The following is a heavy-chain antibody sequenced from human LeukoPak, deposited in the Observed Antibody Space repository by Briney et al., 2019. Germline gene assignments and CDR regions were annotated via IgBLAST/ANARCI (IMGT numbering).Heavy chain of an antibody. CDR2: IKQDGSEK. V-gene: IGHV3-7*01. CDR3: ARGRECSGTGCYLPGIY. D-gene: IGHD2-2*01. CDR1: GYIFSTYW. Sequence: GGSLRLSCVGSGYIFSTYWMNWVRQAPGKGLEWVANIKQDGSEKYHVDSVKGRFTISRDNAKNSLYLQMDSPRVEDTAVYYCARGRECSGTGCYLPGIYWGQGILVTVSS. J-gene: IGHJ4*02.